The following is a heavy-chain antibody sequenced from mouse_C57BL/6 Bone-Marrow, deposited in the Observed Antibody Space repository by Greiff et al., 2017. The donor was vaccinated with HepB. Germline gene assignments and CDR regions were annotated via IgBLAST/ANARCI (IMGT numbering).Heavy chain of an antibody. CDR2: ISPGDGDT. D-gene: IGHD1-1*01. CDR3: ARGGTTVVPFAY. V-gene: IGHV1-82*01. CDR1: GYAFSSSW. J-gene: IGHJ3*01. Sequence: QVQLQQSGPELVKPGASVKISCKASGYAFSSSWMNWVKQRPGKGLAWIGRISPGDGDTNYNGKFKGKATLTADKSSSTAYMQLSSLTSEDSAVYFCARGGTTVVPFAYWGQGTLVTVSA.